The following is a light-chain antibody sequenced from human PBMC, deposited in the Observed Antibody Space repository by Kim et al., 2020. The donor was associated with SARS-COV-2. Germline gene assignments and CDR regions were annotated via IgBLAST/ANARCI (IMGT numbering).Light chain of an antibody. CDR3: QSYDSSNVV. CDR2: EDN. V-gene: IGLV6-57*03. J-gene: IGLJ2*01. CDR1: SGSIASNY. Sequence: GKTLTISCTRISGSIASNYVQWYQQRPGSAPTTVIYEDNQRPSGVPDRFSGSIDSSSNSASLTISGLKTEDEADYYCQSYDSSNVVFGGGTQLTVL.